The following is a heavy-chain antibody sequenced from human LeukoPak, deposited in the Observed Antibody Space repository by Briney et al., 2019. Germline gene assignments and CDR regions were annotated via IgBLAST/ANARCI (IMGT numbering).Heavy chain of an antibody. CDR2: IYGRGST. J-gene: IGHJ4*02. V-gene: IGHV4-38-2*01. Sequence: PSETLSLTCAVSGYTLGRNYYWGWIRQPPGMGLEWIGRIYGRGSTSYNPSLMNRVTMSVDTSRNHFSLQLTSVTAADTAVYYCATYDFRGSASTKFDYWGPGILVTISS. D-gene: IGHD3/OR15-3a*01. CDR1: GYTLGRNYY. CDR3: ATYDFRGSASTKFDY.